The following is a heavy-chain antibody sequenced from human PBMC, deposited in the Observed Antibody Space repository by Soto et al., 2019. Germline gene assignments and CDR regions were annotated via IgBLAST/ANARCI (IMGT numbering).Heavy chain of an antibody. CDR3: ARKLELRGSYYYYYDMDV. CDR2: INPNSGGT. CDR1: GYTFTDYY. V-gene: IGHV1-2*02. J-gene: IGHJ6*02. D-gene: IGHD1-7*01. Sequence: ASVKVSCKASGYTFTDYYMHWVRQAPGQGLEWMGWINPNSGGTNYAQKFQGRVTMTRDTSISTAYMELSRLRSDDTAVYYCARKLELRGSYYYYYDMDVWGQGTTVTAP.